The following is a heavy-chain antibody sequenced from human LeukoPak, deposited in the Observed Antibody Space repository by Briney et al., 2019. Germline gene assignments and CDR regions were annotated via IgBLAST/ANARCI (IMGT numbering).Heavy chain of an antibody. CDR2: IKQDGSEK. CDR1: GFTFSSYW. Sequence: QPGGSLRLSCAASGFTFSSYWMSWVRQAPGKGLEWVANIKQDGSEKYYVDSVKGRFTISRDNAKNSLYLQMNSLRAEDTAVYYCARELTYYYDSSGYSDYWGQGTLVTVSS. CDR3: ARELTYYYDSSGYSDY. D-gene: IGHD3-22*01. J-gene: IGHJ4*02. V-gene: IGHV3-7*01.